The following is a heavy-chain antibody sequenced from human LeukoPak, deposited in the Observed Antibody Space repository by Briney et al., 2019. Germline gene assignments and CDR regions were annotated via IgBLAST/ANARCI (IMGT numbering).Heavy chain of an antibody. V-gene: IGHV3-64*05. Sequence: PGGSLRLSCSASGFTFSIYAMYWVRQAPGKGLEYVSGISSNGGSTYYADSVKGRFTISRDNSKNTLYFQMSSLRAERTAVYYCVKITSSSGGDYWGQGTLVTVSS. D-gene: IGHD6-19*01. CDR1: GFTFSIYA. CDR3: VKITSSSGGDY. CDR2: ISSNGGST. J-gene: IGHJ4*02.